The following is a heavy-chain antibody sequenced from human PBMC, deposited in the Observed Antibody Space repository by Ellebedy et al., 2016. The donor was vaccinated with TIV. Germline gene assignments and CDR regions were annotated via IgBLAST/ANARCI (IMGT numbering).Heavy chain of an antibody. D-gene: IGHD3-9*01. V-gene: IGHV4-28*01. CDR1: GSSFSSANW. CDR3: AKSRGDVLTGPDD. J-gene: IGHJ4*02. CDR2: IYFVGST. Sequence: SETLSLXXAVSGSSFSSANWCGGIRPPPGKSLEWIGYIYFVGSTYYNPSFNSRVTMSVDTSRNQFSLKLRSVTAVDTAVYYCAKSRGDVLTGPDDWGQGTLVTVSS.